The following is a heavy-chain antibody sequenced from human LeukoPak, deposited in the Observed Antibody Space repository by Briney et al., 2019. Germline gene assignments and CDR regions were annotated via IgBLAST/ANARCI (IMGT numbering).Heavy chain of an antibody. CDR1: GGSISSGSYY. CDR2: IYTSGST. CDR3: VSSTFGHTSDWYGGY. J-gene: IGHJ4*02. V-gene: IGHV4-61*02. D-gene: IGHD6-19*01. Sequence: PSETLSLTCTVSGGSISSGSYYWSWIRQPAGKGLEWIGRIYTSGSTNYNPSLKSRVTISVDTSKNQFSLKLSSVTAADTAVYYCVSSTFGHTSDWYGGYWGQGILVTVSS.